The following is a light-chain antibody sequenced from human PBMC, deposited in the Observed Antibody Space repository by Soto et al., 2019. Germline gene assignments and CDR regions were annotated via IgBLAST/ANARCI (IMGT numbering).Light chain of an antibody. CDR2: GNS. CDR1: SSNIGAGYD. Sequence: QAVVTQPPSVSGAPGQRVTISCTGSSSNIGAGYDVHWYQQLPGTAPKLLIYGNSNRPSGVPDRFSGSKSGTSASLAITGLQAEDEADYYCCSSGGSPTYVFGTGTKLTVL. J-gene: IGLJ1*01. CDR3: CSSGGSPTYV. V-gene: IGLV1-40*01.